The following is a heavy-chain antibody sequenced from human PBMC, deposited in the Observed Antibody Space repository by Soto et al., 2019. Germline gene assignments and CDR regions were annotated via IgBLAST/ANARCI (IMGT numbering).Heavy chain of an antibody. CDR3: AKGSRATVTTGAYYGMDV. D-gene: IGHD4-17*01. CDR1: GFTFSSYA. CDR2: ISARGGST. J-gene: IGHJ6*02. Sequence: EVQLLESGGGLVQPGGSLRLSWAASGFTFSSYAMSWVRQAPGKGLEWVSAISARGGSTYYADSVKGRFTISRDNSKSTLYLQMNSLRAEDTAVYYCAKGSRATVTTGAYYGMDVWGQGTTVTVSS. V-gene: IGHV3-23*01.